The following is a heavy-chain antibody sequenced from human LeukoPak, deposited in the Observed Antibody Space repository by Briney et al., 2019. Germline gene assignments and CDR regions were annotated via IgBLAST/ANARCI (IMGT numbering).Heavy chain of an antibody. D-gene: IGHD5-24*01. CDR2: IYSGGST. V-gene: IGHV3-53*01. CDR3: AKDPRVGSRVATPCH. Sequence: GGSLRLSCAASGFTVSSNYMSWVRQAPGKGLEWVSVIYSGGSTYYADSVKGRFTISRDNSKSTLFLQMNSLRAEDTAVYYCAKDPRVGSRVATPCHWGQGTLVTVSS. CDR1: GFTVSSNY. J-gene: IGHJ4*02.